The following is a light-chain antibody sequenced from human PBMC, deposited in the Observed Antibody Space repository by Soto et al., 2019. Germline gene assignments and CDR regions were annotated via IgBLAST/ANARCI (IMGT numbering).Light chain of an antibody. CDR3: SSYTSSATTV. V-gene: IGLV2-14*01. J-gene: IGLJ1*01. CDR2: EVS. CDR1: SNGVGTYNY. Sequence: QAALTQPASVSGTHGQSITISCTGTSNGVGTYNYVSWYQHQPGKAPRLIIYEVSNRPSGVSHRFSGSKSGHMASLNISGLQAEDEADYFCSSYTSSATTVFGTGTKVTVL.